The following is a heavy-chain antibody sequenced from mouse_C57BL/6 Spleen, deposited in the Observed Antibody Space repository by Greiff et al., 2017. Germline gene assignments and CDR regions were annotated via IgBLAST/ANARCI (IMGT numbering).Heavy chain of an antibody. V-gene: IGHV1-69*01. CDR3: ARYYYGSSYGYFDV. CDR2: IDPSDSYT. Sequence: QVQLKQPGAELVMPGASVKLSCKASGYTFTSYWMHWVKQRPGQGLEWIGEIDPSDSYTNYNQKFKGKSTLTVDKSSSTAYMQLSSLTSDDSAVYYCARYYYGSSYGYFDVWGTGTTGTVAS. CDR1: GYTFTSYW. D-gene: IGHD1-1*01. J-gene: IGHJ1*03.